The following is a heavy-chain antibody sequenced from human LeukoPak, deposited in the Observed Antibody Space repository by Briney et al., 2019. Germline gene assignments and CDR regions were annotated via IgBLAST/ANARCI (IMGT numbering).Heavy chain of an antibody. CDR3: ARRPVWGSYRLLFDY. V-gene: IGHV4-34*01. CDR2: INHSGST. Sequence: PSETLSLTCAVYGGSFSGYYWSWIRQPPGKGLEWIGEINHSGSTNYIPSLKSRVTISVDTSKNQFSLKLSSVTAADTAVYYCARRPVWGSYRLLFDYWGQGTLVTVSS. J-gene: IGHJ4*02. CDR1: GGSFSGYY. D-gene: IGHD3-16*02.